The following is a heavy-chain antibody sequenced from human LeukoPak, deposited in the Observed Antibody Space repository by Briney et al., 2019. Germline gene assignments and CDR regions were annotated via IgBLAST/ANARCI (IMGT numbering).Heavy chain of an antibody. V-gene: IGHV1-69*02. CDR1: GGTFSSYT. J-gene: IGHJ4*02. Sequence: GASVKLSCKASGGTFSSYTISWVRQAPGQGLEWMGRIIPILGIANYAQKFRVRVTITADKSTSTAYLELSSLRSEDTAVYYCARVYSSSLNYWGQGTLVTVSS. CDR3: ARVYSSSLNY. D-gene: IGHD6-13*01. CDR2: IIPILGIA.